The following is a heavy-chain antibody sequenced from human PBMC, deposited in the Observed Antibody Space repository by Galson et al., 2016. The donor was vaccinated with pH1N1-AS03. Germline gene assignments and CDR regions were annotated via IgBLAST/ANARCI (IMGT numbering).Heavy chain of an antibody. Sequence: SVKVSCKASGYTFTEYYMYWVRQAPGRGLEWMGWINPNSGGTKSAQKFQGRVTMTRDTSINTAYMELSSLRSDDTAVYYCAGGDYFGSGTYKPYYAMDVWGQGTTVTVSS. CDR2: INPNSGGT. J-gene: IGHJ6*02. CDR1: GYTFTEYY. V-gene: IGHV1-2*02. D-gene: IGHD3-10*01. CDR3: AGGDYFGSGTYKPYYAMDV.